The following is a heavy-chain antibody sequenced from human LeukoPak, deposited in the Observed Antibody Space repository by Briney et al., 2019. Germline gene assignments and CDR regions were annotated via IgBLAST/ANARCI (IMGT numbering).Heavy chain of an antibody. CDR3: AKGPYYYGSGSYYSPFDY. D-gene: IGHD3-10*01. CDR1: GFTFSSYA. V-gene: IGHV3-23*01. Sequence: QSGGSLRLSCAASGFTFSSYAMSWVRQAPGKGLEWVSAISGSGGSTYYADSVKGRFTISRDNSKNTLYLQMNSLRAEDTAVYYCAKGPYYYGSGSYYSPFDYWGQGTLVTVSS. CDR2: ISGSGGST. J-gene: IGHJ4*02.